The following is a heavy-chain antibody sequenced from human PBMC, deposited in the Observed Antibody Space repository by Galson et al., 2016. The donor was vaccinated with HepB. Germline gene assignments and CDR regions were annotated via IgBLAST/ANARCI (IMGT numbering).Heavy chain of an antibody. J-gene: IGHJ6*02. D-gene: IGHD5-18*01. Sequence: LRLSCAASGFTVSSNYMSWVRQAPGKGLEWVSVIYSGGSTYYADPVKGGFTISRDNSKNTLYLQMNSLRAEDTAVYYCARGGRDTAMDYYYYGMDVWGQGTTVTVSS. CDR3: ARGGRDTAMDYYYYGMDV. CDR1: GFTVSSNY. CDR2: IYSGGST. V-gene: IGHV3-66*01.